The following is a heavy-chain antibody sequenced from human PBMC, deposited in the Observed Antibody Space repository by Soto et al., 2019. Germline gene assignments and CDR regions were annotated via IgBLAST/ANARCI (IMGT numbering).Heavy chain of an antibody. CDR1: GYSFTSYW. V-gene: IGHV5-51*01. Sequence: VESLRLSCKVSGYSFTSYWIGWVRQMPGKGLEWMGIIYPGDSDTRYSPSFQGQVTISADKSISTAYLQWSSLKASDTAMYYCARSLSFMGSSYGMDVWGQGTTVTVSS. CDR2: IYPGDSDT. J-gene: IGHJ6*02. D-gene: IGHD2-2*01. CDR3: ARSLSFMGSSYGMDV.